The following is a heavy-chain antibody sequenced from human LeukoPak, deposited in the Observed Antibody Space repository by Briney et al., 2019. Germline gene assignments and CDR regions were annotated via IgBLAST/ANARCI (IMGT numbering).Heavy chain of an antibody. CDR3: AKPEGEVVTPYDAFDI. D-gene: IGHD2-15*01. Sequence: TGGSLRLSCAASGFTFSSYAMSWVRQAPGKGLEWVSAMTGSGDSTYSADSVKGRFTISRDKSKNTLYLQMNSLRAEDTAVYYCAKPEGEVVTPYDAFDIWGQGTMVTVSS. J-gene: IGHJ3*02. CDR2: MTGSGDST. V-gene: IGHV3-23*01. CDR1: GFTFSSYA.